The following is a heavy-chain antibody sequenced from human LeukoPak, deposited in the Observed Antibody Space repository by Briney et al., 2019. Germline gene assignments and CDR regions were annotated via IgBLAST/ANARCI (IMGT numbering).Heavy chain of an antibody. CDR3: ARGGGITMVRGSITAFDI. V-gene: IGHV3-21*01. CDR2: ISSSSSYI. D-gene: IGHD3-10*01. CDR1: GFTFSSYS. Sequence: GGSLRLSCAASGFTFSSYSMNWVRQAPGKGLEWVSSISSSSSYIYYADSVKGRFTISRDNAKNSLYLQMNSLRAEDTAVYYCARGGGITMVRGSITAFDIWGQGTMVTVSS. J-gene: IGHJ3*02.